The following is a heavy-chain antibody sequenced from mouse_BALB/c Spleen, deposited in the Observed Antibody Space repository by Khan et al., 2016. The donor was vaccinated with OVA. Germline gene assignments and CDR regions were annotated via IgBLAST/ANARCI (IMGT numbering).Heavy chain of an antibody. V-gene: IGHV1-85*01. CDR2: MFPGDGST. CDR1: GYTFTSYD. Sequence: QVQLQQSGAELVKPGASVKLSCKASGYTFTSYDINWVRQRPEQGLEWIGWMFPGDGSTKYNENFKGKATLTTDKSSSTAYMQLSRLTSEDSGAYFYARGVYGGFAYWGQGTLVTVSA. D-gene: IGHD1-1*01. J-gene: IGHJ3*01. CDR3: ARGVYGGFAY.